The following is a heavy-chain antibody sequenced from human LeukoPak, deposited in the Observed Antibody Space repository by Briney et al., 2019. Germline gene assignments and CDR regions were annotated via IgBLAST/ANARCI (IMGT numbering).Heavy chain of an antibody. CDR2: ISSSSSYI. CDR1: GFTFSSYS. V-gene: IGHV3-21*01. J-gene: IGHJ4*02. D-gene: IGHD5-24*01. CDR3: ARVSGAQMATILVDY. Sequence: GGSLRLSCAASGFTFSSYSMNWVRQAPGKGLEWVSSISSSSSYIYYADSVKGRFTISRDNAKNSLYLQMNSLRAEDTAVYYCARVSGAQMATILVDYWGQGTLVTVSS.